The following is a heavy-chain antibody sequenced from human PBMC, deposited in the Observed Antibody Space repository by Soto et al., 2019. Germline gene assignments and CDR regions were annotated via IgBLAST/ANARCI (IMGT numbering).Heavy chain of an antibody. D-gene: IGHD3-16*01. CDR3: AHCRGGVASF. V-gene: IGHV2-5*02. CDR2: VYWDDAK. J-gene: IGHJ4*02. CDR1: GFSLNTRDVG. Sequence: QITLNESGPALVKPTQTLTLTCTFSGFSLNTRDVGVGWIRQPPGKALEWLGVVYWDDAKTYSPSLESRTTITKATPTHPVVLRMTKMDPVATATYYCAHCRGGVASFWGQGTLVTVSS.